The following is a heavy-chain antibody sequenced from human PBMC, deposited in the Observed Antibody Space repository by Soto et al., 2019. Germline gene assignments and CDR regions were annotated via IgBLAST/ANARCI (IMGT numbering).Heavy chain of an antibody. CDR2: ISGSGGST. V-gene: IGHV3-23*01. Sequence: GGSLRLSCAASGFTFSSYAMSWVRQAPGKGLEWVSAISGSGGSTYYADSVKGRFTISRDNSKNTLYLQMNSLRAEDTAVYYCAKGLHVVSGGSCYDYWGQGTLVTVSS. CDR1: GFTFSSYA. CDR3: AKGLHVVSGGSCYDY. D-gene: IGHD2-15*01. J-gene: IGHJ4*02.